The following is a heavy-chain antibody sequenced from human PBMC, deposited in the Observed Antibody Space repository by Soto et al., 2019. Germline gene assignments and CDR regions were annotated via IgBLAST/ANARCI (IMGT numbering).Heavy chain of an antibody. J-gene: IGHJ4*02. V-gene: IGHV1-2*02. D-gene: IGHD3-16*01. Sequence: ASVKVSCKASGYTLTDYFLHWVRQAPGQGLEWMGWMNPKSGDTNYAQRFQDRVTMTRDTSTSTAYMELSRLRFDDTAAYYCARDMQGWGGYWGQGTLVTVSS. CDR2: MNPKSGDT. CDR3: ARDMQGWGGY. CDR1: GYTLTDYF.